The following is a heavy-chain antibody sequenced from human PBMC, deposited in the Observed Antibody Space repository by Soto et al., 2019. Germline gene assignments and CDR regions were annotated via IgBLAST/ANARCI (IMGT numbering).Heavy chain of an antibody. Sequence: QVQLVQSGAEVKKPGASVKVSCKASGYTFTSYGISWVRQAPGQGLEWMGGIIPIFGTANHAQKFQGRVTIIADESTSTVYMELSSLRSEDTAIYYCARGWGYDSTDYYYAYWGQGTLVIVSS. D-gene: IGHD3-22*01. CDR1: GYTFTSYG. J-gene: IGHJ4*02. CDR3: ARGWGYDSTDYYYAY. CDR2: IIPIFGTA. V-gene: IGHV1-69*13.